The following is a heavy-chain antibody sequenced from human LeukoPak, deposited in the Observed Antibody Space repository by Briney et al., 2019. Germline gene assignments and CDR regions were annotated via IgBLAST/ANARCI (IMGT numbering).Heavy chain of an antibody. Sequence: SETLSLTCTVSGGSINSGDYYWSWVRQPPGEGLEWIGYIYYSGSTYYNPSLKSRVTIPVDTSKNQFSLKLSSVTAADTAVYYCARTDSSGYYAGYWGQGTLVTVSS. J-gene: IGHJ4*02. D-gene: IGHD3-22*01. CDR3: ARTDSSGYYAGY. CDR2: IYYSGST. V-gene: IGHV4-31*03. CDR1: GGSINSGDYY.